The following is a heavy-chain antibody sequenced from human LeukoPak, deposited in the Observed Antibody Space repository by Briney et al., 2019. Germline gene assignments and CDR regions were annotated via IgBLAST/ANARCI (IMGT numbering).Heavy chain of an antibody. D-gene: IGHD5-24*01. CDR2: INSDGSST. Sequence: GGSLRLSCEASGFTFSSYWMHWVRQAPGKGLVWVSRINSDGSSTSYADSVKGRFTISRDNAKNTLYQQMNSLRADDTAVYYCARGGDVYFRFYYCDYWGRGTLVTVSS. CDR1: GFTFSSYW. J-gene: IGHJ4*02. V-gene: IGHV3-74*01. CDR3: ARGGDVYFRFYYCDY.